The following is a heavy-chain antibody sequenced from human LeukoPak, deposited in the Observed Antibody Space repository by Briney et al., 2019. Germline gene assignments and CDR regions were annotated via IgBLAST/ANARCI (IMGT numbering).Heavy chain of an antibody. Sequence: TSETLSLTCGVSGYSISSGYYWGWIRQPPGKGLEWIGSIYHSGSTYYNPSLKSRVTISVDTSKNQFSLKLTSVTAADTAVYYCARHPYSSSYYFGYWGQGTPVTVSS. CDR2: IYHSGST. CDR1: GYSISSGYY. CDR3: ARHPYSSSYYFGY. J-gene: IGHJ4*02. V-gene: IGHV4-38-2*01. D-gene: IGHD6-6*01.